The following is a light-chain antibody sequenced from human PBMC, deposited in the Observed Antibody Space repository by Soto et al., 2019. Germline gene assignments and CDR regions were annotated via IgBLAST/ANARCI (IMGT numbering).Light chain of an antibody. CDR2: DAS. J-gene: IGKJ1*01. V-gene: IGKV3D-7*01. Sequence: LSLASGEQATLSCMASDSVSSSNLAWYQQQPGQAPRLLMSDASSRSTSSPARFSGSGSGTKFTLTISSLQPEDFAVYYCQQHYNRSRTFGQGTKLEIK. CDR3: QQHYNRSRT. CDR1: DSVSSSN.